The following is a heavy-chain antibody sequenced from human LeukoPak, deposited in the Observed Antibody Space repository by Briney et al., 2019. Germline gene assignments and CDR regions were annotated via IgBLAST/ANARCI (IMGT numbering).Heavy chain of an antibody. J-gene: IGHJ4*02. D-gene: IGHD2-2*01. CDR1: GFTFGSYS. CDR3: AREVREYQLLGSIDY. V-gene: IGHV3-21*01. CDR2: ISSSSSYI. Sequence: PGGSPRLSCAASGFTFGSYSMNWVRQAPGKGLEWVSSISSSSSYIYYADSVKGRFTISRDNAKNSLYLQMNSLRAEDTAVYYCAREVREYQLLGSIDYWGQGTLVTVSS.